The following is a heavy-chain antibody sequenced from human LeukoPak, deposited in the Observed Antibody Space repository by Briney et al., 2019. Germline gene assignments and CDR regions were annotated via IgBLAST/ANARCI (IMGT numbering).Heavy chain of an antibody. Sequence: SETLSLTCTVSGGSISSGSYYWSWIRQPAGKGLEWIGRIYTSGSTNYNPSLKSRVTISVDTSKNQFSLKLSSVTAADTAVYYCARGDYVWGSYFNWGQGTLVTVSS. J-gene: IGHJ4*02. V-gene: IGHV4-61*02. CDR2: IYTSGST. CDR1: GGSISSGSYY. CDR3: ARGDYVWGSYFN. D-gene: IGHD3-16*01.